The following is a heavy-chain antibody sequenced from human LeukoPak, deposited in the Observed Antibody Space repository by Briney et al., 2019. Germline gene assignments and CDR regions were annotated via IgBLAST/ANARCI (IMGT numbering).Heavy chain of an antibody. D-gene: IGHD3-10*01. CDR3: ARGRGWFGELRKRWFDP. Sequence: SETLSLTCAVYGGSFSGYYWSWIRQPPGKGLEWIGEINHSGSTYYNPSLKSRVTISVDTSKNQFSLKLSSVTAADTAVYYCARGRGWFGELRKRWFDPWGQGTLVTVS. V-gene: IGHV4-34*01. CDR1: GGSFSGYY. J-gene: IGHJ5*02. CDR2: INHSGST.